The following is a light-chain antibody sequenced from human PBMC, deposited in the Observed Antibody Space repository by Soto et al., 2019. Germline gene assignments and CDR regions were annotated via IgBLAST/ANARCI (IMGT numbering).Light chain of an antibody. CDR3: SSYTSSSTLV. V-gene: IGLV2-14*01. CDR2: DVS. J-gene: IGLJ2*01. Sequence: QSVLTQPASVSGSPGQSITISCTGTSSDVGGYNYVSWYQQHPGKAPKLMIYDVSNRPSGVSNRFSGSKSGNTASLTISGIQAEDEADYYCSSYTSSSTLVFDGGTKVTVL. CDR1: SSDVGGYNY.